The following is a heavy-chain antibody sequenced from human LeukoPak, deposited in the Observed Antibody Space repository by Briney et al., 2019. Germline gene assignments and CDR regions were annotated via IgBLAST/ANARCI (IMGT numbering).Heavy chain of an antibody. D-gene: IGHD3-10*01. CDR2: FDPEDGET. CDR3: ATSPHVLLWFGESLY. V-gene: IGHV1-24*01. J-gene: IGHJ4*02. Sequence: ASVKVSCKVSGYTLTELSMHWVRQAPGKGLEWMGGFDPEDGETIYAQKFQGRVTMTEDTSTDTAYVELSSLRSEDTAVYYCATSPHVLLWFGESLYWGQGTLVTVSS. CDR1: GYTLTELS.